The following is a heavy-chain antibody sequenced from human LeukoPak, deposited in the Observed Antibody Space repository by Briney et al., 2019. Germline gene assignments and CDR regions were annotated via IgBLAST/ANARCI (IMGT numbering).Heavy chain of an antibody. V-gene: IGHV4-59*01. J-gene: IGHJ5*02. CDR3: ARYYYDSSGYYSFDP. D-gene: IGHD3-22*01. CDR1: GGSISSYY. CDR2: IYYSGST. Sequence: SETLSLTCTVSGGSISSYYWSWIRQPPGKGLEWIGYIYYSGSTNYNPSLKSRVTISVGTSKNQFSLKLSSVTAVDTAVYYCARYYYDSSGYYSFDPWGQGTLVTVSS.